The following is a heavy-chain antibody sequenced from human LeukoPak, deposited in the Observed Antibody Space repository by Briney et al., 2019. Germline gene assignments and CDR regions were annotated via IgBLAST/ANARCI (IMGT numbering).Heavy chain of an antibody. CDR1: GGSLSGYY. V-gene: IGHV4-4*09. CDR3: ARRISSWNVYIDK. J-gene: IGHJ4*02. CDR2: IYSSGTT. Sequence: SETLSLTRTVSGGSLSGYYWSWIRQTPGKGLEWIGYIYSSGTTNYNRSLQSRVIISLDTPKNQFSLSVTSVTAADTAMYFCARRISSWNVYIDKWGQGIQVTVSS. D-gene: IGHD1-1*01.